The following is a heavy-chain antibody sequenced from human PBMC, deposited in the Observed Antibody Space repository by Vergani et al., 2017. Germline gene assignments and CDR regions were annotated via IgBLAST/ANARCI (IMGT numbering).Heavy chain of an antibody. V-gene: IGHV4-61*02. CDR2: VYTSVMT. CDR1: GGSINTGAYY. D-gene: IGHD3-10*01. CDR3: ARELSYYYGSGSDDYNPYYYEGMDV. Sequence: QVQLQESGPRLVRPSQTLSLTCTVSGGSINTGAYYWSWIRQPAGKGLEWIGRVYTSVMTNYNPSLKSRVTILVGRSKSQLSLKLTSVTAGDTAVYFCARELSYYYGSGSDDYNPYYYEGMDVWGPGTTVTVSS. J-gene: IGHJ6*02.